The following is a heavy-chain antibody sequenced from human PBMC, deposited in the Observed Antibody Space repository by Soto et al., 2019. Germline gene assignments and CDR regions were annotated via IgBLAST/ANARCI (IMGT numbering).Heavy chain of an antibody. CDR1: GYSFTSYW. V-gene: IGHV5-51*01. D-gene: IGHD1-20*01. Sequence: GESLKISCKGSGYSFTSYWIGWVRQMPGKGLEWMGIIYPGDSDTRYSPSFRGQVTISADKSISTAYLQWSSLKASDTAMYYCARLPYNSVYYYGMDVWGQGTTVTVSS. J-gene: IGHJ6*02. CDR2: IYPGDSDT. CDR3: ARLPYNSVYYYGMDV.